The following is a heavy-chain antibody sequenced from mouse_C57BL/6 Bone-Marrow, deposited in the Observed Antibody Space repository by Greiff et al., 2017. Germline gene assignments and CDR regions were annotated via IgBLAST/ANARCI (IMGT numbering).Heavy chain of an antibody. V-gene: IGHV3-6*01. CDR2: ISYDGSN. J-gene: IGHJ4*01. Sequence: EVQRVESGPGLVKPSQSLSLTCSVTGYSITSGYYWNWIRQFPGNKLEWMGYISYDGSNNYNPSLKNRISITRDTSKNQFFLKLNSVTTEDTATYYCARGHYYGSSFHYYAMDYWGQGTSVTVSS. CDR3: ARGHYYGSSFHYYAMDY. D-gene: IGHD1-1*01. CDR1: GYSITSGYY.